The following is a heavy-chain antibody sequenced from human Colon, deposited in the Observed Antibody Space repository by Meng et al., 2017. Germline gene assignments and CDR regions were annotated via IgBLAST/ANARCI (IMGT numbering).Heavy chain of an antibody. Sequence: GQRVQSGGEVKKPGASVKVSCKASGYTFTSYDINWVRQATGQGLEWMGWMNPNSGNTGYAQKFQGRVTMTRNTSISTAYMELSSLRSEDTAVYYCARRYCSSTSCSRKWFDPWGQGTLVTVSS. CDR2: MNPNSGNT. CDR1: GYTFTSYD. CDR3: ARRYCSSTSCSRKWFDP. D-gene: IGHD2-2*01. J-gene: IGHJ5*02. V-gene: IGHV1-8*01.